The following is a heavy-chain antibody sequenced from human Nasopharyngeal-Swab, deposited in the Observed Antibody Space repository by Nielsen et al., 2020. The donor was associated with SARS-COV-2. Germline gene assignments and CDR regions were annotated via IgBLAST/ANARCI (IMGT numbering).Heavy chain of an antibody. CDR2: ISSTNNFI. D-gene: IGHD3-22*01. Sequence: GESLKISCSVSEFTFSDYVMNWVRQAPGKGLEWVSSISSTNNFIFYADSAKGRFTISRDNTKNSLYLQMNTLRVADTAVYYCARGFRRGSYYDNIGADSWGQGTLVTVSS. CDR1: EFTFSDYV. J-gene: IGHJ4*02. CDR3: ARGFRRGSYYDNIGADS. V-gene: IGHV3-21*01.